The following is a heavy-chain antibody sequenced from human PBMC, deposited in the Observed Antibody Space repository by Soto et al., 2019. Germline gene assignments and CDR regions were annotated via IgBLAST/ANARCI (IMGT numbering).Heavy chain of an antibody. Sequence: PAGSLRLSCAASGFSFSSNVRSWTRQAPGKGLECVSVISSSGGSTYYVDSVTGRFIISRDNSKNTLYLQVSTLRAEDTAVYYYAARHRYYMEVWGQGTTVTVSS. CDR2: ISSSGGST. CDR1: GFSFSSNV. CDR3: AARHRYYMEV. V-gene: IGHV3-23*01. D-gene: IGHD2-8*01. J-gene: IGHJ6*02.